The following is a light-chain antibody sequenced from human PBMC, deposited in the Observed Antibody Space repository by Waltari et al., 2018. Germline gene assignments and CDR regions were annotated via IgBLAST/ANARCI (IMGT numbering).Light chain of an antibody. V-gene: IGKV1-33*01. CDR3: QQYDNIPPST. CDR2: DAS. CDR1: QDINNY. Sequence: DIQMTQSPSSLSASVGARVTITCQASQDINNYLNWYQQKPGKAPKLLIYDASKLETGVPSRFSGSGSGTDFTFTISSLQPEDIATYYCQQYDNIPPSTFGQGTKLEIK. J-gene: IGKJ2*02.